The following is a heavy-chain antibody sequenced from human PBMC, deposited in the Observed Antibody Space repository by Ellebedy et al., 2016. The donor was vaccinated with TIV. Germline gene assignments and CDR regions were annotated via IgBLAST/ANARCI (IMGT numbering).Heavy chain of an antibody. CDR1: GGTFSSYA. CDR2: IIPIFGTA. CDR3: ARDGVNYDILTGYYSETNDAFDI. J-gene: IGHJ3*02. V-gene: IGHV1-69*13. Sequence: AASVKVSCKASGGTFSSYAISWVRQAPGQGLEWMGGIIPIFGTANYAQKFQGRVTITADESTSTAYMELSSLRSEDTAVYYCARDGVNYDILTGYYSETNDAFDIWGQGTMVTVSS. D-gene: IGHD3-9*01.